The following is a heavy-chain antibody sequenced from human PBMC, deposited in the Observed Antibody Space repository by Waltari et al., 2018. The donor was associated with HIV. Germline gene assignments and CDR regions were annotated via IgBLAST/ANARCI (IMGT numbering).Heavy chain of an antibody. CDR1: GGSIGDSSSY. D-gene: IGHD3-16*01. Sequence: QLQLHESGPGVVKPSETLSLTCTVSGGSIGDSSSYWAWIRQTPGKGLELIGSFFYGGSSSYGGRASYLPSRKRRLSISVDTSRNQLSLKLRSVNATDTAVYFCARPPQTGDLGDYWGRGTLVTVS. CDR3: ARPPQTGDLGDY. V-gene: IGHV4-39*01. J-gene: IGHJ4*02. CDR2: FFYGGSSSYGGRA.